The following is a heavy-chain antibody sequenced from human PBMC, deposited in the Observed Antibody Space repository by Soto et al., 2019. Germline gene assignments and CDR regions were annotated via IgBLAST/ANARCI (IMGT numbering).Heavy chain of an antibody. CDR3: AKAHQPNRPRYYYYYGMDV. Sequence: GSLRLSCTASGFTFSSYAMSWVRQAAGKGLEWVSAISGSGGSTYYADSVKGRFTISRDNSKNTLYLQMNSLRAEDTAVYYCAKAHQPNRPRYYYYYGMDVWGQGTTVTVSS. V-gene: IGHV3-23*01. J-gene: IGHJ6*02. CDR2: ISGSGGST. CDR1: GFTFSSYA.